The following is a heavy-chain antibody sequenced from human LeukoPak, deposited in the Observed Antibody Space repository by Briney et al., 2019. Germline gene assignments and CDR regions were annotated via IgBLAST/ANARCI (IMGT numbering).Heavy chain of an antibody. J-gene: IGHJ3*02. CDR1: GFTFSSYS. Sequence: GGSLRLSCAASGFTFSSYSMNWVRQAPGKGLEWVSSISSSSSYIYYADSVKGRFTISRDNAKNSLYLQMNSLRAEDTAVYYCARDRRSGSSSSGGAFDIWGQGTMVTVSS. D-gene: IGHD6-6*01. CDR2: ISSSSSYI. V-gene: IGHV3-21*01. CDR3: ARDRRSGSSSSGGAFDI.